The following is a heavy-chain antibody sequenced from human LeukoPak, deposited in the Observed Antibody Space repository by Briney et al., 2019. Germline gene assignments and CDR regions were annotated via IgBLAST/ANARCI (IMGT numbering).Heavy chain of an antibody. D-gene: IGHD5-18*01. CDR1: GYTFTSYD. J-gene: IGHJ4*02. Sequence: ASVKVSCKASGYTFTSYDINWVRQATGQGLEWMGWMNPNSGNTGYAQKFQGRVTMTRNTSISTAYMELSSLRAEDTAVYYCARDELVVGYSYGPEAFDYWGQGTLVTASS. CDR2: MNPNSGNT. V-gene: IGHV1-8*01. CDR3: ARDELVVGYSYGPEAFDY.